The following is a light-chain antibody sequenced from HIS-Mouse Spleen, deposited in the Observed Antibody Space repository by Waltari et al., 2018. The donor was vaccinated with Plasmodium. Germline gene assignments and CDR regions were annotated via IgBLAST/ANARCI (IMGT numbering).Light chain of an antibody. V-gene: IGLV5-45*02. J-gene: IGLJ3*02. CDR2: YKSDSDK. Sequence: QAVLTQPSSLSASPGASASLTCPFRSGINVGTYRIYWYQQKPGSPPQYLLRYKSDSDKQQGSGVPSRFSGSKDASANAGILLISGLQSEDEADYYCMIWHSSAWVFGGGTKLTVL. CDR1: SGINVGTYR. CDR3: MIWHSSAWV.